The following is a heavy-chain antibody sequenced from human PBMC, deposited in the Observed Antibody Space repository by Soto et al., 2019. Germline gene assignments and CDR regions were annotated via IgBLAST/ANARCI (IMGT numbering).Heavy chain of an antibody. CDR2: IYSDGSGT. Sequence: GGSLRLSCAASGFSFSNYWMHWVRQAPGKGLVWVSRIYSDGSGTMYADSVKGRFTISRDNAKSALYLQMNSLRAEDTAVYYCATLNSFGSDYWGRGTLVTVSS. CDR3: ATLNSFGSDY. J-gene: IGHJ4*02. CDR1: GFSFSNYW. V-gene: IGHV3-74*03. D-gene: IGHD5-18*01.